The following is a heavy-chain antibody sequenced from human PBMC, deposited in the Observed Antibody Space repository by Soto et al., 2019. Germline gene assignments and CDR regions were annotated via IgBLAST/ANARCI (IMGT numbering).Heavy chain of an antibody. V-gene: IGHV4-30-4*01. CDR3: ARDSKLSPDYSNYYFDY. J-gene: IGHJ4*02. D-gene: IGHD4-4*01. Sequence: PSETLSLTCTVSGGSISSGDYYWSWIRQPPGKGLEWIGYIYYSGSTYYNPSLKSRVTISVDTSKNQFSLKLSSVTAADTAVYYCARDSKLSPDYSNYYFDYWGQGTLVTVSS. CDR2: IYYSGST. CDR1: GGSISSGDYY.